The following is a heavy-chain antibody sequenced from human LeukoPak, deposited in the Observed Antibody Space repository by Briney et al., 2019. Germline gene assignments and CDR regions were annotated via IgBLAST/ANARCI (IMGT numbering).Heavy chain of an antibody. CDR3: ARDRRYYDFWSGYYA. D-gene: IGHD3-3*01. Sequence: SETLSLTCTVSGGSISSYYWSWIRQPAGKGLEWIGHIYTSGSTNYNPSLKSRVTMSVDTSKNQFSLKLSSVTAADTAVYYCARDRRYYDFWSGYYAWGQGTLVTVSS. J-gene: IGHJ4*02. CDR1: GGSISSYY. CDR2: IYTSGST. V-gene: IGHV4-4*07.